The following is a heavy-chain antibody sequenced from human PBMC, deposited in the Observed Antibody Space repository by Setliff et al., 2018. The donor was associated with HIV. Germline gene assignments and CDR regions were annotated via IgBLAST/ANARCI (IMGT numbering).Heavy chain of an antibody. CDR1: GFTFSDHY. J-gene: IGHJ4*02. CDR3: ARQISFGLAPDDGTKSGFEYFDY. Sequence: PGGSLRLSCTGSGFTFSDHYIDWVRQAPGRGLEWVASIKQYGNEKHFVDSVMGRFTISRDNTKNSLSLQMRGLRAEDTAVYYCARQISFGLAPDDGTKSGFEYFDYWGQGTLVTVSS. V-gene: IGHV3-7*01. CDR2: IKQYGNEK. D-gene: IGHD2-8*01.